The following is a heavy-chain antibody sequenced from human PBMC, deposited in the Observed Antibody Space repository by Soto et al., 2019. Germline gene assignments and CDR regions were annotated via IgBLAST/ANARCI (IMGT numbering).Heavy chain of an antibody. CDR3: AGVFSPSGSSGNYYYYGMDV. V-gene: IGHV4-39*01. CDR2: IYYSGST. J-gene: IGHJ6*02. Sequence: SETLSLTCTVSGRSISSSSDYWGWIRQPPGKGLEWIGSIYYSGSTYCNPSLKSRVTISVDTSKNQFSLKLSSVTAADTAVYYCAGVFSPSGSSGNYYYYGMDVWGQGTTVT. D-gene: IGHD3-10*01. CDR1: GRSISSSSDY.